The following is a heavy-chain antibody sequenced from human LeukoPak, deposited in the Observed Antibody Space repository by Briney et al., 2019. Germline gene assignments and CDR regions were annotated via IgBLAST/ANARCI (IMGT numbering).Heavy chain of an antibody. CDR3: AKMTIMITFGGVSDY. J-gene: IGHJ4*02. CDR1: GFTFSSYA. CDR2: ISGSGGST. V-gene: IGHV3-23*01. Sequence: GGSLRLSCAASGFTFSSYAISWVRQAPGKGLEWVSAISGSGGSTYYADSVKGRFTISRDNSKNTLYLQMNSLRAEDTAVYYCAKMTIMITFGGVSDYWGQGTLVTVSS. D-gene: IGHD3-16*01.